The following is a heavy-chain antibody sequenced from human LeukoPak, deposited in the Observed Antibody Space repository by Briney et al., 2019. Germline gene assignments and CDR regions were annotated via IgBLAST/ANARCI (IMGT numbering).Heavy chain of an antibody. D-gene: IGHD3-22*01. CDR2: ISSSSSYI. V-gene: IGHV3-21*01. Sequence: GGSLRLSCAASGFTFSSYSMNWVRQAPGKGLEWVSSISSSSSYIYYADSVKGRFTISRDNAKNSLYLQMNSLRDEDTAVYYCARDRYDSSGYYLLGAFDIWGQGTMVTVSS. J-gene: IGHJ3*02. CDR3: ARDRYDSSGYYLLGAFDI. CDR1: GFTFSSYS.